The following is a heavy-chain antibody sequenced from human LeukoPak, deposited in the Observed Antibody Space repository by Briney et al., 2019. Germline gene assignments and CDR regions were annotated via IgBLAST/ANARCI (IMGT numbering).Heavy chain of an antibody. CDR3: ARGGYWGLRYYYYMDV. D-gene: IGHD7-27*01. Sequence: VASVKVSCKASGYTFTDYYIHWVRQAPGPGLEWMGWINPNSGGTNYAQKFQGRVTMTRDTSISTAYMELSRLRSDDTAVYYCARGGYWGLRYYYYMDVWGKGTTVTVSS. V-gene: IGHV1-2*02. CDR2: INPNSGGT. J-gene: IGHJ6*03. CDR1: GYTFTDYY.